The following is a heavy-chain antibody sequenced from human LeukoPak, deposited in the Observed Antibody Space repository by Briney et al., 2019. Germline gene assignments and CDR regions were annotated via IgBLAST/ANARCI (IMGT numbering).Heavy chain of an antibody. CDR3: ARGITMIVVASRVVGAFDI. V-gene: IGHV3-74*01. CDR2: INTDGSTT. D-gene: IGHD3-22*01. J-gene: IGHJ3*02. Sequence: GGSLRLSCAASGFTFSSYWMHWVRQAPGKGLVWVSRINTDGSTTNYADSVKGRFTISRDNAKNSLYLQMNSLRAEDTAVYYCARGITMIVVASRVVGAFDIWGQGTMVTVSS. CDR1: GFTFSSYW.